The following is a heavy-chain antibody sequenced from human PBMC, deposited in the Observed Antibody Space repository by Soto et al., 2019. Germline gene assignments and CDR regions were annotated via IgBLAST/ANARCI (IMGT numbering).Heavy chain of an antibody. Sequence: SETLSLTCTVSGGSISSYYWSWIRQPPGKGLEWIGYIYYSGSTNYNPSLKSRVTISVDTSKNQFSLKLSSVTAADTAVYYCARDSSQYTHYYYYGMDVWGQGTTVTVS. CDR1: GGSISSYY. J-gene: IGHJ6*02. D-gene: IGHD2-2*02. V-gene: IGHV4-59*01. CDR3: ARDSSQYTHYYYYGMDV. CDR2: IYYSGST.